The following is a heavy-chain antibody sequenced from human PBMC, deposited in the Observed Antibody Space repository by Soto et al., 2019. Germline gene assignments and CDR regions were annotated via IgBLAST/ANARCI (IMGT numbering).Heavy chain of an antibody. J-gene: IGHJ4*02. Sequence: EVQLVESGGGLVQPGRSLRLSCAASGFSFDDYAMHWVRRAPGKGLEWVSGSGWNSEIIGYAESVMGRFTISRDNAKNSLYLQMNSLRTEDTALYYCAKGLAAHTFDYWGQGTLVTVSS. CDR2: SGWNSEII. CDR1: GFSFDDYA. V-gene: IGHV3-9*01. CDR3: AKGLAAHTFDY. D-gene: IGHD6-6*01.